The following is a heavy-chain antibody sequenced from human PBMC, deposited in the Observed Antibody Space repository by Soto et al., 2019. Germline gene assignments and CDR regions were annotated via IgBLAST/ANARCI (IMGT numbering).Heavy chain of an antibody. V-gene: IGHV3-73*01. J-gene: IGHJ3*01. Sequence: GKGLEWVGHIRSKTNSYATAYAESVKGRFTIYRDDSMNTVYLQMNSLKTEGTAVYFCTRFFD. CDR3: TRFFD. CDR2: IRSKTNSYAT.